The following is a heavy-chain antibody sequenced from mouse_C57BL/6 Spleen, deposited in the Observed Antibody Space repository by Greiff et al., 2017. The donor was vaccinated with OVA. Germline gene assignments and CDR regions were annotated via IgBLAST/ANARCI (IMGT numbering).Heavy chain of an antibody. V-gene: IGHV1-26*01. CDR3: ATIYYYGSSYAYYAMDY. D-gene: IGHD1-1*01. CDR1: GYTFTDYY. J-gene: IGHJ4*01. CDR2: INPNNGGT. Sequence: VQLQQSGPELVKPGASVKISCKASGYTFTDYYMNWVKQSHGKSLEWIGDINPNNGGTSYNQKFKGKATLTVDKSSSTAYMELRSLTSEDSAVYYCATIYYYGSSYAYYAMDYWGQGTSVTVSS.